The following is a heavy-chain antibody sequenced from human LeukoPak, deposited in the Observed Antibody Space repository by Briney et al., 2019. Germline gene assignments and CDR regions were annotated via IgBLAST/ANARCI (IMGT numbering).Heavy chain of an antibody. CDR1: GFTFSSYS. D-gene: IGHD3-3*01. V-gene: IGHV3-21*01. CDR2: ISSSSSYI. J-gene: IGHJ4*02. Sequence: KSGGSLRLSCAASGFTFSSYSMNWVRQAPGKGLEWVSSISSSSSYIYYADSVKGRFTISRDNAKNSLYLQMNSLRAEDTAVYYCARELRVFLEVVTATDYWGQGTLVTVSS. CDR3: ARELRVFLEVVTATDY.